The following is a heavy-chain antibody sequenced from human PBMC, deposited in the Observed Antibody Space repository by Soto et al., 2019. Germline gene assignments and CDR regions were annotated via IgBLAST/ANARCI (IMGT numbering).Heavy chain of an antibody. J-gene: IGHJ6*02. Sequence: EVQLLESGGGLVQPGGSLRLSCAASGFTFSTYAMNWVRQAPGNGLEWVSAISGSGGSIHYADSVKGRFTNSRDNSKNTLYLQMNSLRDEDTAVYHCVKGYWKGDVWGQGTRVTVSS. V-gene: IGHV3-23*01. CDR3: VKGYWKGDV. D-gene: IGHD1-1*01. CDR1: GFTFSTYA. CDR2: ISGSGGSI.